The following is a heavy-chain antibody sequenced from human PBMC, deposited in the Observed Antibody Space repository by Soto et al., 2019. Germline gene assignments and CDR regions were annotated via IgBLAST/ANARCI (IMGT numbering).Heavy chain of an antibody. D-gene: IGHD3-22*01. J-gene: IGHJ4*02. CDR1: GYTFTSYG. CDR3: ARDSMLYYDSSGFIDY. V-gene: IGHV1-18*01. CDR2: ISAYNGNT. Sequence: XSVKVSCKASGYTFTSYGIIWVRQAPGQGLEWMGWISAYNGNTNYAQKLQGRVTMTTDTSTSTAYMELRSLRSDDTAVYYCARDSMLYYDSSGFIDYWGQGTLVTVSS.